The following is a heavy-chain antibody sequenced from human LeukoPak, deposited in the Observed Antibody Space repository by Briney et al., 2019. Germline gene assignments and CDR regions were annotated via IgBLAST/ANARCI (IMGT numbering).Heavy chain of an antibody. CDR3: ARVSDARHPDF. V-gene: IGHV4-30-4*01. Sequence: PSETLSVTCSVSGGSISSGDYYWSWFRQPPGKTLEWMGYIYSSGKITYSPSLTSRITISPDTSKNQFSLRLTSVTAADTAVYYCARVSDARHPDFWGQGTLVTVSS. J-gene: IGHJ4*02. CDR1: GGSISSGDYY. CDR2: IYSSGKI.